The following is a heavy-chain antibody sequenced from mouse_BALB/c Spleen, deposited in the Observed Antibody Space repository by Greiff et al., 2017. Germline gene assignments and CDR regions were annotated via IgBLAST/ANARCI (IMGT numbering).Heavy chain of an antibody. V-gene: IGHV1S81*02. CDR2: INPSSGGT. J-gene: IGHJ3*01. CDR1: GYTFTSYY. CDR3: TRDPYSAY. D-gene: IGHD1-1*01. Sequence: QVQLKQSGAELAKPGASVKLSCKASGYTFTSYYMYWVKQRPGQGLEWIGGINPSSGGTNFNEKFKSKATLTVDKSSSTAYMQLSSLTSEDSAVYYCTRDPYSAYWGQGTLVTVSA.